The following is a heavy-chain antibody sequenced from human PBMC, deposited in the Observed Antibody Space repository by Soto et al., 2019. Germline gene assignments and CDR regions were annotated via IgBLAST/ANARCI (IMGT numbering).Heavy chain of an antibody. Sequence: GASVKVSCKATGYTFSAYTMNWVRQAPGQSLEWMGWINAGSGNTKYSQNFQGRVSITRDTSASTVYMEPTGLTSEDTAVYYCARDTETLGPRANDALDIWGQGTMVTVSS. V-gene: IGHV1-3*01. CDR2: INAGSGNT. CDR1: GYTFSAYT. CDR3: ARDTETLGPRANDALDI. J-gene: IGHJ3*02. D-gene: IGHD3-3*02.